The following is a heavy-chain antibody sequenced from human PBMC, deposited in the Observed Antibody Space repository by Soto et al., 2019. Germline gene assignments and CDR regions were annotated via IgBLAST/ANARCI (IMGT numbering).Heavy chain of an antibody. CDR2: IIPMFGTA. V-gene: IGHV1-69*18. CDR3: ARESASKTGLALDL. CDR1: GDTFRNYA. D-gene: IGHD3-16*01. Sequence: QVHLVQSGAEVKKPGSSVKVSCKASGDTFRNYAIDWVRQAPGQGLEWMGSIIPMFGTANYAQKFQARVTITAEGATTTAFMELISVTSEDTAVYYCARESASKTGLALDLWGQGTLITVSS. J-gene: IGHJ5*02.